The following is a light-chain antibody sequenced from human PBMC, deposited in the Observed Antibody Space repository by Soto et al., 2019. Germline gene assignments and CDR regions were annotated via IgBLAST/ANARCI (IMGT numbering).Light chain of an antibody. J-gene: IGKJ5*01. V-gene: IGKV3-20*01. CDR1: QSVSSRY. CDR3: QQYASSPIT. Sequence: ESVGTQARATLSWKPGERATLAFRASQSVSSRYLAWYQQKPGQAPRLLLYGASSTATRIPDRFRRSGSATDFPITISRLEPEDYAVYFCQQYASSPITFGQGRRLEIK. CDR2: GAS.